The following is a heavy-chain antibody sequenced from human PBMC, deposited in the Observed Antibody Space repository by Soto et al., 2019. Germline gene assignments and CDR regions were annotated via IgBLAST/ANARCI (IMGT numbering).Heavy chain of an antibody. D-gene: IGHD6-13*01. CDR3: ARAPYSSSWPDY. V-gene: IGHV1-18*04. J-gene: IGHJ4*02. CDR2: ISGYNGNT. CDR1: GYTFTSYG. Sequence: GASVKVSCKASGYTFTSYGISWVRQAPGQGLEWMGWISGYNGNTDYAQNLQGRVTMTTDTFTSTGYMELRSLRSDDTAVYYCARAPYSSSWPDYWGQGTLVTVSS.